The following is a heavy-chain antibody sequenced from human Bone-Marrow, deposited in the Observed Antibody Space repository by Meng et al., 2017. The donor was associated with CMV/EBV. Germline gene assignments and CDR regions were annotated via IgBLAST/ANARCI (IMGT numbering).Heavy chain of an antibody. CDR3: ARFLTGYCSSTSCLGYFDY. J-gene: IGHJ4*02. V-gene: IGHV4-4*02. CDR1: GGSISSSNW. D-gene: IGHD2-2*01. CDR2: IYHSGST. Sequence: GSLRLSCAVSGGSISSSNWWSWVRQPPGKGLEWIGEIYHSGSTNYNPSLKSRVTISVDTSKNQFSLKLSSVTAADTAVYYCARFLTGYCSSTSCLGYFDYWGQGTLVTVSS.